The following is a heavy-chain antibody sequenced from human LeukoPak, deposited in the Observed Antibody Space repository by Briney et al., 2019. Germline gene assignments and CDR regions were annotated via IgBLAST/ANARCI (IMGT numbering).Heavy chain of an antibody. D-gene: IGHD3-22*01. V-gene: IGHV3-15*01. CDR3: STFDSSGYYTNI. CDR2: IKSKTDGGTI. J-gene: IGHJ3*02. CDR1: GFTFTTYW. Sequence: GGSLRLSCAASGFTFTTYWMSWVRQAPGKGLEWVGRIKSKTDGGTIDYAAPVKGRFTIARDDSKDTLYLQMNSLKTEDTAVYYCSTFDSSGYYTNIWGQGTMVTVSS.